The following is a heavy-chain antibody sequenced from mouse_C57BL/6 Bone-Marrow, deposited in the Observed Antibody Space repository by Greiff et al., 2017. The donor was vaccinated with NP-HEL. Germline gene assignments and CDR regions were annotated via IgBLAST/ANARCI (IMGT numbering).Heavy chain of an antibody. CDR3: ARKGDY. CDR2: IYPGSGNT. Sequence: QVQLQQSGAELVRPGASVKLSCKASGYTFTDYYINWVKQRPGQGLEWIARIYPGSGNTYYNEKFKGKATLTAEKSSSTAYMQLSSLTSEDSAVYFCARKGDYWGQGTTLTVSS. V-gene: IGHV1-76*01. J-gene: IGHJ2*01. CDR1: GYTFTDYY.